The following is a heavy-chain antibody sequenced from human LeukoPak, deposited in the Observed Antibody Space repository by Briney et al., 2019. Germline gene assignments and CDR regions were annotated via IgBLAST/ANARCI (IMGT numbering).Heavy chain of an antibody. CDR1: GGSISSYY. CDR3: ARGANDFDAFDI. J-gene: IGHJ3*02. D-gene: IGHD2-8*01. Sequence: SETLSLTCTVSGGSISSYYWSWIRQPPGKGLEWIAYISDMGSINYNPSLKSRVTISVDTSKNQFSLKLSSVTAADTAVYYCARGANDFDAFDIWGQGTMVTVSS. V-gene: IGHV4-59*12. CDR2: ISDMGSI.